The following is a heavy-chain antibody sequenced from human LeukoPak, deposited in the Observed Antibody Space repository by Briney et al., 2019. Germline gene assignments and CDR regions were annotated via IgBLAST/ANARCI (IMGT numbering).Heavy chain of an antibody. Sequence: GGSLRLSCAASGFTISSYEMNWVRQAPGKGLEWASYISSSGSTIYYADSVKGRFTISRDNAKNSLYLQMNSLSAEDTAVYYCAELGITMIGGVWGKGTTVTISS. J-gene: IGHJ6*04. CDR2: ISSSGSTI. CDR1: GFTISSYE. D-gene: IGHD3-10*02. CDR3: AELGITMIGGV. V-gene: IGHV3-48*03.